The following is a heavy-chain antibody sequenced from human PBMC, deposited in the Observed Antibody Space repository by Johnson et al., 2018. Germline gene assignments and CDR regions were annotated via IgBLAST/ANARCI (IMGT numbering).Heavy chain of an antibody. V-gene: IGHV3-33*01. Sequence: QVQLVESGGGVVQPGRSLRLSCAASGFTFSSYGMHWVRQAPGKGLEWVAVIWYDGSNKYYADSVKGRFTISRDNSKNTLYLQMNSMRAEDTAVYYCATSPHTYYYYYGMDVWGQGTTVTVSS. J-gene: IGHJ6*02. CDR3: ATSPHTYYYYYGMDV. CDR1: GFTFSSYG. CDR2: IWYDGSNK.